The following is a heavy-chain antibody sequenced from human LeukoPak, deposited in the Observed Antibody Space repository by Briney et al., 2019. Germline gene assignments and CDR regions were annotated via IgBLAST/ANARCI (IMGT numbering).Heavy chain of an antibody. J-gene: IGHJ6*02. CDR2: ISGSGGST. CDR1: GFTFSSYA. CDR3: VKEGGDWPWYYYGMDV. Sequence: PGGSLRLSCAASGFTFSSYAMSWVRQAPGKGLEWVSAISGSGGSTYYADSVKGRFTISRDNSKNTLYLQMNSLRAEDTAVYYCVKEGGDWPWYYYGMDVWGQGTTVTVSS. V-gene: IGHV3-23*01. D-gene: IGHD2-21*02.